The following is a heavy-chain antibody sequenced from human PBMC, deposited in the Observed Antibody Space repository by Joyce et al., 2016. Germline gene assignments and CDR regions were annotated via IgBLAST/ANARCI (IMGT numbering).Heavy chain of an antibody. CDR2: VDHTGTT. CDR1: GASISDSY. CDR3: ARVHFGSGTFYFYYLDV. J-gene: IGHJ6*03. D-gene: IGHD3-10*01. V-gene: IGHV4-59*01. Sequence: QVELQESGPGLVKPSETLSLTCTVSGASISDSYWTWVRQSPGRGLEWVGYVDHTGTTNYIPSLKSRVTSLRDTSKNQFSLKLTSVTAADTAVYYCARVHFGSGTFYFYYLDVWGKGTSVIVSS.